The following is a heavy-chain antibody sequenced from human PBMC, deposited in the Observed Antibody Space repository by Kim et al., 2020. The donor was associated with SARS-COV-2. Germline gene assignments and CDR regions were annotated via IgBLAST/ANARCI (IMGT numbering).Heavy chain of an antibody. Sequence: GGSLRLSCATFGITFSSQAMSWVRQAPGKGLEWVSTINSGGRTTYYADSVKGRFIISRDNSKNTLYLQMNSLRAEDAAVYYCAKTGQFDSWGQGTLVTVSS. D-gene: IGHD2-8*02. CDR3: AKTGQFDS. CDR1: GITFSSQA. CDR2: INSGGRTT. V-gene: IGHV3-23*01. J-gene: IGHJ4*02.